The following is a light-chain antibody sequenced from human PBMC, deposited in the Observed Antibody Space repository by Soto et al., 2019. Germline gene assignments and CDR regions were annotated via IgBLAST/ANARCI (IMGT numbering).Light chain of an antibody. Sequence: QSVLAQPASVFGSPGQSITISCTGTSSDVGCYNLVSWYQHHPGKTPKLMIYEGRRRPSGVSNRFSASKSGNTASLTISGLQDEEEAAYYCCSYETSSTYVFGSGTKVTV. J-gene: IGLJ1*01. CDR3: CSYETSSTYV. CDR1: SSDVGCYNL. V-gene: IGLV2-23*01. CDR2: EGR.